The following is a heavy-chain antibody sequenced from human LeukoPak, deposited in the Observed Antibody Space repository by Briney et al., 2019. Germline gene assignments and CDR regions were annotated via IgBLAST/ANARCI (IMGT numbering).Heavy chain of an antibody. CDR3: ARRVVTTGITQQTKLYYFDY. J-gene: IGHJ4*02. CDR2: ISYDGSNK. V-gene: IGHV3-30-3*01. Sequence: GGSLRLSCAASGFTFSSYAMHWVRQAPGKGLEWVAVISYDGSNKYYADSVKGRFTISRDNSKNTLYLQMNSLRAEDTAVYYCARRVVTTGITQQTKLYYFDYWGQGTLVTVSS. D-gene: IGHD1-14*01. CDR1: GFTFSSYA.